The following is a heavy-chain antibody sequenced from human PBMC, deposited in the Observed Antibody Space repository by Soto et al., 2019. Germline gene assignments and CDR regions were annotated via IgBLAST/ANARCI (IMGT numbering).Heavy chain of an antibody. D-gene: IGHD3-10*02. J-gene: IGHJ2*01. CDR2: ISYDGSNK. Sequence: KGLEWVAVISYDGSNKYYADSVKGRFTISRDNSKNTLYLQMNSLRAEDTAFFFQAEDGIRDVRSVSAFLLNRPSDL. V-gene: IGHV3-30-3*01. CDR3: AEDGIRDVRSVSAFLLNRPSDL.